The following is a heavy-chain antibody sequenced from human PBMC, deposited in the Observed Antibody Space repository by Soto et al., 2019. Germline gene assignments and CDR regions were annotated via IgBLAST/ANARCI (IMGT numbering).Heavy chain of an antibody. CDR1: GGSFSGYY. CDR3: ARTGYSSGWYKAAFDI. V-gene: IGHV4-34*01. CDR2: INHSGST. J-gene: IGHJ3*02. Sequence: PSETLSLTCAVYGGSFSGYYWNWIRQPPGKGLEWIGEINHSGSTNYNPSLKSRVTISVDTSKNQFSLKLSSVTAADTAVYYCARTGYSSGWYKAAFDIWGQGTMVTVSS. D-gene: IGHD6-19*01.